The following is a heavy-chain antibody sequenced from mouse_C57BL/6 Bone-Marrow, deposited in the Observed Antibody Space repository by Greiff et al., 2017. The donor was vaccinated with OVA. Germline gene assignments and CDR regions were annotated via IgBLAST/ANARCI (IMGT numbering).Heavy chain of an antibody. D-gene: IGHD1-1*01. CDR2: ISSGGSYT. V-gene: IGHV5-6*01. CDR3: ARHYYGSSYY. Sequence: DVQLVESGGDLVKPGGSLKLSCAASGFTFSSYGMSWVRQTPDKRLEWVATISSGGSYTYYPDSVKGRFTISRDNANNTLYLQMSSLKSEDTAMYYCARHYYGSSYYWGQGTTLTVSS. J-gene: IGHJ2*01. CDR1: GFTFSSYG.